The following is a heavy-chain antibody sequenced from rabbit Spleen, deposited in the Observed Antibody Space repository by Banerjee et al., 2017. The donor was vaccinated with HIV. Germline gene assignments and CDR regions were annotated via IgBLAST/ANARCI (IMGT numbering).Heavy chain of an antibody. CDR2: MYAGSSGTS. CDR1: GFSFSSAYY. CDR3: ARADYYVDPYTDYDYVHFNL. V-gene: IGHV1S40*01. D-gene: IGHD2-1*01. Sequence: QSLEESGGDLVKPGGTLTLTCTVSGFSFSSAYYLCWVRQAPGKGLEWIACMYAGSSGTSACAGWAKGRFTISKTSSTTVPMQITSLTAADKSSYFCARADYYVDPYTDYDYVHFNLWGPGTLVTVS. J-gene: IGHJ4*01.